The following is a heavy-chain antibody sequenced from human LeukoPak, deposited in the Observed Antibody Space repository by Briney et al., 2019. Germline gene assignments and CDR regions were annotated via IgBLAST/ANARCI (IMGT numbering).Heavy chain of an antibody. Sequence: QPGRSLRLSCAASGFTFSSYGMHWVRRAPGKGLEWVAVISYDGSNKYYADSVKGRFTISRDNSKNTLYLQMNSLRAEDTAVYYCVRDYWYSYYFDYWGQGTLVAVSS. J-gene: IGHJ4*02. CDR1: GFTFSSYG. CDR2: ISYDGSNK. V-gene: IGHV3-30*03. CDR3: VRDYWYSYYFDY. D-gene: IGHD2-8*02.